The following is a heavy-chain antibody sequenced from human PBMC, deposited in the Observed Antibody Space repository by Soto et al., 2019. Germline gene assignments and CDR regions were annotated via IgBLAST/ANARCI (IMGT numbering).Heavy chain of an antibody. Sequence: QVQLQESGPGLVKPSETLSLTCTVSGGSISSYYWSWIRQPAGKGLEWIGRIYTSGSTNYNPSLKSRVTMSVDTSNNRFSLKLSSVTAADTAVYYCAREIWVTSLSSSWYSSGLYYGIDVWGQGTTVTVSS. CDR1: GGSISSYY. D-gene: IGHD6-13*01. V-gene: IGHV4-4*07. CDR3: AREIWVTSLSSSWYSSGLYYGIDV. CDR2: IYTSGST. J-gene: IGHJ6*02.